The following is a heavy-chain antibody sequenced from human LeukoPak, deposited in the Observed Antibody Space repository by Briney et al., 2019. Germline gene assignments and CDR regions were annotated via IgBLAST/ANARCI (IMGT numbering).Heavy chain of an antibody. D-gene: IGHD3-10*01. CDR3: ARFTSTMVRGAYFDY. V-gene: IGHV1-2*02. CDR1: GYTFTGYY. Sequence: GASVKVSCKASGYTFTGYYMHWVRQAPGQGLEWMGWINPNSGGTNYAQKFQGRVTMTRDTSISTAYMELSRLRSDDTAVYYCARFTSTMVRGAYFDYWGQGTLVTVSS. J-gene: IGHJ4*02. CDR2: INPNSGGT.